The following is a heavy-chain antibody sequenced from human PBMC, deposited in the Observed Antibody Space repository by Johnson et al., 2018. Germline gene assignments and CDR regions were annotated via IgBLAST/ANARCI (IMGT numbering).Heavy chain of an antibody. D-gene: IGHD4-17*01. Sequence: QVQLQESGGGVVQPGRSLRLSCAASRFAFSSFGIHWVRQAPGKGLEWVALISHDGRDEYYADSVKGRFTISRDNSKNTMYLQMNSLRAEDTAFYYCAKDIGYGDPEGMDVWGQGTTVTVSS. V-gene: IGHV3-30*18. CDR2: ISHDGRDE. CDR1: RFAFSSFG. J-gene: IGHJ6*02. CDR3: AKDIGYGDPEGMDV.